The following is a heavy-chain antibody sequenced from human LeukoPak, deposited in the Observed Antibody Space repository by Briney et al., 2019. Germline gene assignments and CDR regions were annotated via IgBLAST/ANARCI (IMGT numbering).Heavy chain of an antibody. Sequence: SETLSLTCTVSGGSISSYYWSWIRQPPGKGLEWIGYIYYSGSTNYNPSLKSRVTISVDTSKNQFSLKLSSVTAADTAVYYCARHGFGSGSYGYYFDYWGQGTLVTVSS. CDR1: GGSISSYY. V-gene: IGHV4-59*08. CDR3: ARHGFGSGSYGYYFDY. CDR2: IYYSGST. D-gene: IGHD3-10*01. J-gene: IGHJ4*02.